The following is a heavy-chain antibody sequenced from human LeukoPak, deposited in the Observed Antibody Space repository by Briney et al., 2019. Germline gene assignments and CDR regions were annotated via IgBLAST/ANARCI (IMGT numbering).Heavy chain of an antibody. D-gene: IGHD6-19*01. CDR1: GGSISGYY. CDR2: ICYGEST. J-gene: IGHJ4*02. Sequence: SETLSLTCTVSGGSISGYYWNWIRQPPGKGLEWIGYICYGESTNYNPSLKSRVTISVDTSKNQFSLKLTSVTAADTAVYYCARRPYSSGWYYLDYWGQGTLVTVSS. V-gene: IGHV4-59*01. CDR3: ARRPYSSGWYYLDY.